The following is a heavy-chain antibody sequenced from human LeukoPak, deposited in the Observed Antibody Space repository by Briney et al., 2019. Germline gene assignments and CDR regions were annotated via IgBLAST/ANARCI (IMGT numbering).Heavy chain of an antibody. CDR3: ARGPGASFWYYYMDV. CDR1: GGSISSYY. V-gene: IGHV4-59*12. J-gene: IGHJ6*03. CDR2: IYHSGST. D-gene: IGHD1-26*01. Sequence: PSETLSLTCTVSGGSISSYYWSWIRQPPGKGLEWIGYIYHSGSTYYNPSLKSRVTISVDRSKNQFSLKMSSVTAADTAVYYCARGPGASFWYYYMDVWGKGTTVTVSS.